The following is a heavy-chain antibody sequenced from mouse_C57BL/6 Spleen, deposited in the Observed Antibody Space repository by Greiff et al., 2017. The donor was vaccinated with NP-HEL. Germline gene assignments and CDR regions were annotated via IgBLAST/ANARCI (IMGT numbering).Heavy chain of an antibody. CDR3: TTGSNLYY. Sequence: EVQLKESGAELVRPGASVKLSCTASGFNIKDDYMHWVKQRPEQGLEWIGWIDPENGDTEYASKFQGKATITADTSSNTAYLQLSSLTSEDTAVYYCTTGSNLYYWGQGTTLTVSS. V-gene: IGHV14-4*01. CDR1: GFNIKDDY. J-gene: IGHJ2*01. CDR2: IDPENGDT. D-gene: IGHD2-5*01.